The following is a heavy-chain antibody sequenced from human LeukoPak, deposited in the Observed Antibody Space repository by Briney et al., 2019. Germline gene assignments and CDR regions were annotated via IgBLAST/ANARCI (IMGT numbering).Heavy chain of an antibody. CDR2: ISGSGGST. D-gene: IGHD3-10*01. Sequence: QPGGSLRLSCAASGFTFSSYAMSWVRQAPGKGLEWVSAISGSGGSTYYADSVEGRFTISRDNSKNTLYLQMNSLRAEDTAVYYCAKSGSGSYYLYYFDYWGQGTLVTVSS. CDR3: AKSGSGSYYLYYFDY. CDR1: GFTFSSYA. V-gene: IGHV3-23*01. J-gene: IGHJ4*02.